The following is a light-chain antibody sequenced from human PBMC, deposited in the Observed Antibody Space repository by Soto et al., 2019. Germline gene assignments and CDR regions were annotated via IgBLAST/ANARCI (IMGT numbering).Light chain of an antibody. CDR3: SSYAGNDNFV. CDR1: SSDVGAYNY. J-gene: IGLJ2*01. V-gene: IGLV2-8*01. CDR2: EVT. Sequence: QSVLTQPPSASGSPGQSVTISCTGTSSDVGAYNYVAWYQQHPGKAPKLIIYEVTKRPSGVPDRFSGSKSGNTASLTVSGLQAEDEADYYCSSYAGNDNFVFGGGTKVTVL.